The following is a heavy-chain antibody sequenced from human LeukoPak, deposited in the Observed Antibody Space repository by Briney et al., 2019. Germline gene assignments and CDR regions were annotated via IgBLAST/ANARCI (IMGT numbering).Heavy chain of an antibody. V-gene: IGHV3-30*18. CDR3: AKGVVAATNAAYYGMDV. J-gene: IGHJ6*02. CDR2: ISYDESDK. Sequence: PGGSLRLSCAASGFTFSNYGMHWVRQAPGKGLEWVAVISYDESDKYYADSVKGRFTISRDNSKNTLYLQMNSLRLEDTAVYYCAKGVVAATNAAYYGMDVWGQGTTVTVSS. CDR1: GFTFSNYG. D-gene: IGHD2-15*01.